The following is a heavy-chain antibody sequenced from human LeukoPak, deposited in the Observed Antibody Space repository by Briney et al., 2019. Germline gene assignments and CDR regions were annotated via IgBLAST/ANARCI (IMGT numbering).Heavy chain of an antibody. Sequence: GGSLRLSCVASGFTFSNLAMGWVRQAPGKGLEWVSVISDSGGTTYYADSVKGRFTISRDNSKNTLYLQMNSLRAEDTAVYYCAKGLDSYGVSAFDIWGQGTMVTVSS. V-gene: IGHV3-23*01. CDR2: ISDSGGTT. D-gene: IGHD5-18*01. J-gene: IGHJ3*02. CDR1: GFTFSNLA. CDR3: AKGLDSYGVSAFDI.